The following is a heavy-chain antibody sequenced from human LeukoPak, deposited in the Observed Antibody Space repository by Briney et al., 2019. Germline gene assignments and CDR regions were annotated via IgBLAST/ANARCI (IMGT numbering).Heavy chain of an antibody. V-gene: IGHV4-38-2*01. J-gene: IGHJ4*02. CDR2: IYHSGST. Sequence: PSETLSLTCAVSGYSISSGYYCGWIRQPPGKGLEWIGSIYHSGSTYYNPSLKSRVTISLDTSKNQFSLNLSSVTAADTAVYYCVRPAGDHYFEYWGQGTLVTVSS. CDR1: GYSISSGYY. D-gene: IGHD7-27*01. CDR3: VRPAGDHYFEY.